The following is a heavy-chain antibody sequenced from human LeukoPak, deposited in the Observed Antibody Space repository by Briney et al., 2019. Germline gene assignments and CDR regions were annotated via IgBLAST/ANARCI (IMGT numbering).Heavy chain of an antibody. Sequence: GGSLRLSCAASGFTFSDYYMSWIRQAPGKGLEWVSYISSSGSTIYYADSVKGRFTISRDNAKNSLYLQMNSLRAEDTAVYYCARDRVVVVPAAISYYSYYYGMDVWGQGTTVTVSS. CDR3: ARDRVVVVPAAISYYSYYYGMDV. D-gene: IGHD2-2*02. CDR1: GFTFSDYY. J-gene: IGHJ6*02. V-gene: IGHV3-11*01. CDR2: ISSSGSTI.